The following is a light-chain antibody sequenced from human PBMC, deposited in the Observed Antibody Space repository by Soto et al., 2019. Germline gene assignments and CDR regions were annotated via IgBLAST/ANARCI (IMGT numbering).Light chain of an antibody. Sequence: DIQLTQSPSSVSASLGDRVTLTCRASQGISNWLAWYQQKPGKAPKLLISAASTLQGGVPSRFSGSFSGTDFTLTITSLQAEDFATYFCQQAYSLPVTFGQGTKLDIK. CDR1: QGISNW. CDR3: QQAYSLPVT. V-gene: IGKV1-12*01. CDR2: AAS. J-gene: IGKJ2*01.